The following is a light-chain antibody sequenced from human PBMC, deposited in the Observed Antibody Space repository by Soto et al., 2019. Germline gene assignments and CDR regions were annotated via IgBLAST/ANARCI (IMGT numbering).Light chain of an antibody. J-gene: IGLJ3*02. CDR1: SSDVGAYKF. V-gene: IGLV2-14*01. CDR2: EVS. Sequence: QSVLTQPASVSGSPGQSITISCSGTSSDVGAYKFVSWYRHHPGKAPQVMIYEVSNRPSGVSNCFSGSTSGKTAFLTISGLQPDDAGDYYCSSYASTSSPWVFGAGTKVTVL. CDR3: SSYASTSSPWV.